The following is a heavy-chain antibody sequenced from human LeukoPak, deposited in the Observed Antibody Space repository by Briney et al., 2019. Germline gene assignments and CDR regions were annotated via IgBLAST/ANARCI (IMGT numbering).Heavy chain of an antibody. J-gene: IGHJ4*02. D-gene: IGHD1-26*01. CDR2: IYHSGST. Sequence: SQTLSLTCAVSGGSISSGGYSWSWIGQPPGKGLEWIGYIYHSGSTYYNPSLKSRVTISVDRSKNQFSLKLSSVTAADTAVYYCARGRGIVGATKPIDYWGQGTLVTVSS. V-gene: IGHV4-30-2*01. CDR1: GGSISSGGYS. CDR3: ARGRGIVGATKPIDY.